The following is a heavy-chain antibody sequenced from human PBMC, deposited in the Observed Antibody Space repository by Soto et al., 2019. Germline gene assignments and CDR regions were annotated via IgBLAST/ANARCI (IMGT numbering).Heavy chain of an antibody. J-gene: IGHJ4*02. D-gene: IGHD6-19*01. V-gene: IGHV3-23*01. CDR3: AKATTNGGWFNPFDS. CDR1: GFSFVNYA. Sequence: LRLSCAASGFSFVNYAMNWVRQAPGKGLEWVSGLSGSGTSTYYADSVKGRFTISRDNSRDTLFLQMNSLTADDTAVYYCAKATTNGGWFNPFDSWGQGALVTISS. CDR2: LSGSGTST.